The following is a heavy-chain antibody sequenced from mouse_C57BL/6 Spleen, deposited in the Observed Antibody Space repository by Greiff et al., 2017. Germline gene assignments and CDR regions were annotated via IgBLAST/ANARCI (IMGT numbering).Heavy chain of an antibody. V-gene: IGHV1-61*01. D-gene: IGHD2-14*01. J-gene: IGHJ2*01. Sequence: QVQLQQPGAELVRPGSSVKLSCKASGYTFTSYWMDWVKQRPGQGLEWIGNIYPSDSETHYNQKFKDKATLTVDKSSSTAYMQLSSLTSEDSAVYYCARGGVRRFDYWGQGTTLTVSS. CDR3: ARGGVRRFDY. CDR1: GYTFTSYW. CDR2: IYPSDSET.